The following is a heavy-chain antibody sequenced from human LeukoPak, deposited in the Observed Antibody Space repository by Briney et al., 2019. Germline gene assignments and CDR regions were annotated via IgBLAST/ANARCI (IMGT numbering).Heavy chain of an antibody. J-gene: IGHJ5*02. V-gene: IGHV4-34*01. CDR1: GGSFSGYY. CDR2: INHSGST. CDR3: ARPYYYDSSGYYYH. Sequence: SETLSLTCAVYGGSFSGYYWSWIRQPPGKGLEWIGEINHSGSTNYNPSLKSRVTISVDTSKNQFSLKLSFVTAADTAVYYCARPYYYDSSGYYYHWGQGTLVTVSS. D-gene: IGHD3-22*01.